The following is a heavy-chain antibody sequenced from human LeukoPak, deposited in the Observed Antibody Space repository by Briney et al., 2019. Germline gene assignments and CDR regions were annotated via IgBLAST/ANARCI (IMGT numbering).Heavy chain of an antibody. CDR1: GFTFSSYA. CDR3: AKDRTTIAAPLRGFYYYYYMDV. V-gene: IGHV3-30-3*01. D-gene: IGHD6-6*01. J-gene: IGHJ6*03. CDR2: ISYDGSNK. Sequence: GGSLRLSRAASGFTFSSYAMHWVRQAPGKGLEWVAVISYDGSNKYYADSVKGRFTISRDNSKNTLYLQMNSLRAEDTAVYYCAKDRTTIAAPLRGFYYYYYMDVWGKGTTVTVSS.